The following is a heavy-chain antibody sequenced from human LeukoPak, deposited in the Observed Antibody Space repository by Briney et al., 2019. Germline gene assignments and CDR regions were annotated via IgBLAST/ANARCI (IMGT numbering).Heavy chain of an antibody. CDR3: ARDKVGATFTFDY. CDR1: GGTFSSYA. D-gene: IGHD1-26*01. Sequence: ASVKVSCKASGGTFSSYAISWVRQAPGQGLEWMGWINPNSGGTNYAQKFQGRVTMTRDTSISTAYMELSRLRSDDTAVYYCARDKVGATFTFDYWGQGTLVTVSS. V-gene: IGHV1-2*02. J-gene: IGHJ4*02. CDR2: INPNSGGT.